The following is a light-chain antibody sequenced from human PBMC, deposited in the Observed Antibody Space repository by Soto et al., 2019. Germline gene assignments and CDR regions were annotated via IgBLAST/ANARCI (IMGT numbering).Light chain of an antibody. V-gene: IGKV1-5*03. J-gene: IGKJ1*01. CDR1: QTINSW. Sequence: DIQMTQSPSTLSASVGDRVTITCRASQTINSWLAWYQQKPGKAPKLLIYKASYLQSWVPSTFSGSGSGTEFTLTISSLQPDDFATYYRQQYKSYSSWTFGQGTKVEMK. CDR2: KAS. CDR3: QQYKSYSSWT.